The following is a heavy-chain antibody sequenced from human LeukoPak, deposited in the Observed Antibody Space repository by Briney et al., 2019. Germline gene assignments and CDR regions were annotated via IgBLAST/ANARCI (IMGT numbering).Heavy chain of an antibody. Sequence: GGSLRLSCEASGFTFSDPYMSWIRQAPGKGLECLSYISGSGTDINYADSVRGRFTISRDNAKNTLYLQMNSLRAEDTAVYYCATLISGWSLYWGQGTLVTVSS. CDR3: ATLISGWSLY. J-gene: IGHJ4*02. V-gene: IGHV3-11*04. CDR1: GFTFSDPY. CDR2: ISGSGTDI. D-gene: IGHD6-19*01.